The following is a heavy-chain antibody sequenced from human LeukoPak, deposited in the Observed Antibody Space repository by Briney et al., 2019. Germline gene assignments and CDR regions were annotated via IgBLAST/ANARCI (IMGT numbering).Heavy chain of an antibody. V-gene: IGHV3-30*03. J-gene: IGHJ3*02. D-gene: IGHD3-22*01. CDR2: ISYDGSNK. CDR1: GFTFSSYG. Sequence: GGSLRLSCAASGFTFSSYGMHWVRQAPGKGLEWVAVISYDGSNKYYAGSVKGRFTISRDNSKSTLYLQMNSLRAEDTAVYYCHYYDSSAQGAFDIWGQGTMVTVSS. CDR3: HYYDSSAQGAFDI.